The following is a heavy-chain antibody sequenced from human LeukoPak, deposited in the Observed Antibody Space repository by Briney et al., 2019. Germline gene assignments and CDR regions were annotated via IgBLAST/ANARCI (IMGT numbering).Heavy chain of an antibody. CDR2: IYSGGST. V-gene: IGHV3-66*04. D-gene: IGHD5/OR15-5a*01. CDR3: ARHLRTRAFDI. Sequence: GGSLRLSCAASGFTFSSYAMSWVRQAPGKGLEWVSVIYSGGSTYYADSVKGRFTISRDNSKNTLYLQMNSLRAEDTAVYYCARHLRTRAFDIWGQGTMVTVSS. CDR1: GFTFSSYA. J-gene: IGHJ3*02.